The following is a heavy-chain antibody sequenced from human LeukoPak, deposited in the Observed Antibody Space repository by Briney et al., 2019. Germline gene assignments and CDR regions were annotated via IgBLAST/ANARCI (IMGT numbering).Heavy chain of an antibody. Sequence: SQTLSLTCTVSGGSISSGGYYWSWIRQHPGKGLEWIGYIYYSGSTFHNPSLKTRVTISVDTSKNQFSLKLNSVTAADTAVYYCAADLQAFAFDIWGQGTMVTVSS. V-gene: IGHV4-31*03. D-gene: IGHD3-3*02. J-gene: IGHJ3*02. CDR3: AADLQAFAFDI. CDR1: GGSISSGGYY. CDR2: IYYSGST.